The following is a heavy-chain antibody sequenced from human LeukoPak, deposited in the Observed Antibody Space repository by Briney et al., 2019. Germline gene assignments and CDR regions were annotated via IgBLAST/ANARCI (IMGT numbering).Heavy chain of an antibody. Sequence: SGPTLVKPTQTLTLTCAFSSFSLSTSGMGVGRIRQPPGKVLEWLELIYWDDDKRFSPSLRSRLTITKDTSNNQVVLVMTNMDPADTATYYCVHRYTGEESFDYWGQGTLVTVSS. V-gene: IGHV2-5*02. D-gene: IGHD7-27*01. CDR2: IYWDDDK. CDR3: VHRYTGEESFDY. J-gene: IGHJ4*02. CDR1: SFSLSTSGMG.